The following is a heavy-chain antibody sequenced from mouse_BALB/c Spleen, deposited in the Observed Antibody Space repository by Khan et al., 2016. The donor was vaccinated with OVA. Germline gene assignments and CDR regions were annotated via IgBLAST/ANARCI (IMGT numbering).Heavy chain of an antibody. V-gene: IGHV1S132*01. CDR3: ARGYCGNYEFVF. J-gene: IGHJ3*01. Sequence: VQLQQSGAELVKPGASVKLSCKTSGYIFTSYWIQWVKQRPGQGLGWIGQIFPGTGTTYYNENFKGKATLTVDTSSSTAYMHLSSLTSEDSAVYFCARGYCGNYEFVFWGQGTLVTVSP. CDR1: GYIFTSYW. D-gene: IGHD1-1*02. CDR2: IFPGTGTT.